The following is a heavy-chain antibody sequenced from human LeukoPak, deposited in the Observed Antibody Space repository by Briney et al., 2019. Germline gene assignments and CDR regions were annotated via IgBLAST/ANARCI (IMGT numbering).Heavy chain of an antibody. CDR2: ISGSGSDT. Sequence: GGSLRLSCAGSGFTFTNYAMTWVRQAPRKGLEWVSGISGSGSDTYYADSVKGRFTISRDNSKNTLFLQMNSLRAEDTAIYYCAKFLATVVTPGDYWGQGALVTVSS. CDR3: AKFLATVVTPGDY. CDR1: GFTFTNYA. D-gene: IGHD4-23*01. V-gene: IGHV3-23*01. J-gene: IGHJ4*02.